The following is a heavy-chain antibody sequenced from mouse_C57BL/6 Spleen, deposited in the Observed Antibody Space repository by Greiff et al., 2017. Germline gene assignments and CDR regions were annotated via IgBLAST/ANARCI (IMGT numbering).Heavy chain of an antibody. Sequence: EVKLVESGGGLVQSGRSLRLSCATSGFTFSDFYMEWVRQAPGKGLEWIAASRNRANDYTTEYSASVKGRFIVSRDTSQSILYLQMNALRAADTAIYYCASDAYYAMVNWGQGTSVTVA. J-gene: IGHJ4*01. CDR2: SRNRANDYTT. CDR1: GFTFSDFY. V-gene: IGHV7-1*01. CDR3: ASDAYYAMVN.